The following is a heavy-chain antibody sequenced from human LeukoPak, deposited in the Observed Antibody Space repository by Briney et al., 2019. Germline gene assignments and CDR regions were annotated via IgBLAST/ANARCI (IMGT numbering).Heavy chain of an antibody. J-gene: IGHJ5*02. CDR2: INAGNGNT. CDR1: GYTFTSYA. D-gene: IGHD3-3*01. V-gene: IGHV1-3*03. CDR3: ARGGSVLRFLEWRAFDP. Sequence: ASVKVSCKASGYTFTSYAMHWVRQAPGQRLEWMGWINAGNGNTKYSQEFQGRVTITRDTSASTAYMELSSLRSEDMAVYYCARGGSVLRFLEWRAFDPWGQGTLVTVSS.